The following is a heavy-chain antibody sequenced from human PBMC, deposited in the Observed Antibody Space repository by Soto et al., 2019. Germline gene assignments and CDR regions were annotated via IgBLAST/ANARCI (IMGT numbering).Heavy chain of an antibody. Sequence: GGSLRLSCSASGFTFSSYAMHWVRQAPGKGLEYVSAISSNGGSTYYADSVKGRFTISRDNSKNTLYLQMSSLRAEDTAVYYCVLGRYSSSSVFDYWGQGTLVTVSS. D-gene: IGHD6-6*01. CDR2: ISSNGGST. CDR1: GFTFSSYA. CDR3: VLGRYSSSSVFDY. V-gene: IGHV3-64D*08. J-gene: IGHJ4*02.